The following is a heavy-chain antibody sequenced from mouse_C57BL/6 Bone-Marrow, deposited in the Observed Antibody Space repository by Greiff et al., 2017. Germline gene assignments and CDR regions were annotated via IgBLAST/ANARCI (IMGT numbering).Heavy chain of an antibody. CDR1: GYTFTDYY. Sequence: QVQLQQSGAELVRPGASVKLSCKASGYTFTDYYINWVKQRPGQGLEWIARIYPGSGNTYYNEKFKGKATLTAEKSSSTAYMQLSSLTSEDSAVYFCARGGLGLYYFDYWGQGTTLTVSS. J-gene: IGHJ2*01. CDR3: ARGGLGLYYFDY. CDR2: IYPGSGNT. D-gene: IGHD4-1*01. V-gene: IGHV1-76*01.